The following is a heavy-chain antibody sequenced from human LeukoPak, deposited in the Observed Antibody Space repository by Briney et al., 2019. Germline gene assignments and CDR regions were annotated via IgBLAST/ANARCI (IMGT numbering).Heavy chain of an antibody. Sequence: ASVKVSCKASGYTFTSYAMHWARQAPGQRLEWMGWINAGNGNTKYSQKFQGRVTITRDTSASTAYMELSSLRSEDTAVYYCARSRRETVTCDYWGQGTLVTVSS. D-gene: IGHD4-17*01. CDR3: ARSRRETVTCDY. V-gene: IGHV1-3*01. CDR2: INAGNGNT. J-gene: IGHJ4*02. CDR1: GYTFTSYA.